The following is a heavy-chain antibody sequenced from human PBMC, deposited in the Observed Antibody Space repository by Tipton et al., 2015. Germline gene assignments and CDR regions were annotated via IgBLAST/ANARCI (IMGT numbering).Heavy chain of an antibody. CDR3: ARARGRHGGLFDS. Sequence: TLSLTCTVSGDSISRYYWNWIRQPPGKGLEWIGYIQYSGSTNYNPSLKSRVTISVDTSKTQFSLKMSSVTASDTAVYYCARARGRHGGLFDSWGQGILVTVSS. V-gene: IGHV4-59*07. CDR2: IQYSGST. D-gene: IGHD4-23*01. CDR1: GDSISRYY. J-gene: IGHJ4*02.